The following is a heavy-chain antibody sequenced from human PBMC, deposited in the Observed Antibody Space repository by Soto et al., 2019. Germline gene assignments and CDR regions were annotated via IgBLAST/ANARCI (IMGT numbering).Heavy chain of an antibody. CDR1: GYALIRFA. V-gene: IGHV1-3*04. CDR2: INTDNGKT. CDR3: AKEWSNLGSNGYDAKSPFDR. J-gene: IGHJ5*02. D-gene: IGHD6-13*01. Sequence: ASVKVSCKASGYALIRFAMHWVRQAPGQRPEGMGWINTDNGKTKYAYKFQGRVSLTRDRSASTVYMELSSLRSDDTAVYFCAKEWSNLGSNGYDAKSPFDRWGQGTLVTVSS.